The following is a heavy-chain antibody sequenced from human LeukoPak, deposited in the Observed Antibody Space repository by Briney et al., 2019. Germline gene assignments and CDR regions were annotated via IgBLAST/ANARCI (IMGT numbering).Heavy chain of an antibody. Sequence: GGSLRLSCAASGITFSDYYMTWIRQAPGKGLEWVSYISSGSTTIYYADSVKGRFTISRDNAENSVYLLMDSLRVDDTAVYYCARDPPYDAFDIWGQGTMVTVSS. V-gene: IGHV3-11*01. CDR2: ISSGSTTI. J-gene: IGHJ3*02. CDR3: ARDPPYDAFDI. CDR1: GITFSDYY.